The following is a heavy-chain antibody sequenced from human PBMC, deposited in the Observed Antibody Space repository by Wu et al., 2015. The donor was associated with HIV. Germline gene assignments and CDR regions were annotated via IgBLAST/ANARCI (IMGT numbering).Heavy chain of an antibody. Sequence: QVQLVQSGAEVKKPGSSVKVSCKASGGTFSSYAISWVRQAPGQGLEWMGRIIPIFGTANYAQKFQGRVTITADESTSTAYMELSSLRSEDTAVYYCAIEMATIPIKSTYYYGMDVWGQGTTVTVSS. J-gene: IGHJ6*02. CDR2: IIPIFGTA. CDR3: AIEMATIPIKSTYYYGMDV. V-gene: IGHV1-69*13. D-gene: IGHD5-24*01. CDR1: GGTFSSYA.